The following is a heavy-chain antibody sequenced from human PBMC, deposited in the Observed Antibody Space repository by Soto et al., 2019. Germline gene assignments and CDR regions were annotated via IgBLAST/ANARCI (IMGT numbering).Heavy chain of an antibody. CDR1: GFTFSSYW. CDR2: INSDGSST. CDR3: ARQKTDYGDYADAFGI. D-gene: IGHD4-17*01. V-gene: IGHV3-74*01. Sequence: GGSLRLSCAASGFTFSSYWMHWVRQAPGKGLVWVSRINSDGSSTSYADSVKGRFTISRDNAKNTLYLQMNSLRAEDTAVYYCARQKTDYGDYADAFGIWGQGTMVTVSS. J-gene: IGHJ3*02.